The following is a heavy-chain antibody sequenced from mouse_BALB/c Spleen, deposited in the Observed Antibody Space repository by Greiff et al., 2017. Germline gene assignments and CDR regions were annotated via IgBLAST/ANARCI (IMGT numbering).Heavy chain of an antibody. CDR3: TGGLLGFDY. D-gene: IGHD3-3*01. J-gene: IGHJ2*01. Sequence: EVKLMESGGGLVQPGGSMKLSCVASGFTFSNYWMNWVRQSPEKGLEWVAEIRLKSNNYATHYAESVKGRFTISRDDSKSSVYLQMNNLRAEDTGIYYCTGGLLGFDYWGQGTTLTVSS. CDR1: GFTFSNYW. V-gene: IGHV6-6*02. CDR2: IRLKSNNYAT.